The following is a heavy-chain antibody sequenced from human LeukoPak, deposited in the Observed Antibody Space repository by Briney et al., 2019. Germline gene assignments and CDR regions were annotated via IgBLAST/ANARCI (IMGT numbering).Heavy chain of an antibody. CDR2: ISGSGGST. CDR1: GFTFSSYA. J-gene: IGHJ4*02. V-gene: IGHV3-23*01. Sequence: GGSLRLSCAASGFTFSSYAMSWVRQAPGKGLEWVSAISGSGGSTYYADSVKGRFTISRDNSKNTLYLQMNSLRAEDTAVYYCAKLASVYYDILTGYYNLPYYFDYWGQGTLVTVSS. D-gene: IGHD3-9*01. CDR3: AKLASVYYDILTGYYNLPYYFDY.